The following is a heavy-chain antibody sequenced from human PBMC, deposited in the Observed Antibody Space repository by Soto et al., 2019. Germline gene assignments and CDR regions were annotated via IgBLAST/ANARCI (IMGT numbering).Heavy chain of an antibody. CDR1: GGTFSSYA. Sequence: QVQLVQSGAEVKKPGSSVKVSCKASGGTFSSYAISWVRQAPGQGLEWMGGIIPIFGTANYAQKFQGRVTITADESTITAYMELSSLRSEDTAVYYCARAYYDILTGYYKWYGMDVWGQGTTVTVSS. V-gene: IGHV1-69*01. J-gene: IGHJ6*02. D-gene: IGHD3-9*01. CDR3: ARAYYDILTGYYKWYGMDV. CDR2: IIPIFGTA.